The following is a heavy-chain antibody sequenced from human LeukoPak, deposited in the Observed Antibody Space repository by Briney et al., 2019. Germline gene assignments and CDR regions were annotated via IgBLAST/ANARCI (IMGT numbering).Heavy chain of an antibody. D-gene: IGHD5-18*01. V-gene: IGHV1-2*02. CDR3: ARDPYSNYFDY. Sequence: GGSVKVSCKTSGYSFTAFYIHWVRQAPGQGLEWMGWIHPRRGDTNYAQKFQGRVTMTRDTSISTAYLALSRLRSVDTAVYYCARDPYSNYFDYWGQGTLVTVSS. J-gene: IGHJ4*02. CDR1: GYSFTAFY. CDR2: IHPRRGDT.